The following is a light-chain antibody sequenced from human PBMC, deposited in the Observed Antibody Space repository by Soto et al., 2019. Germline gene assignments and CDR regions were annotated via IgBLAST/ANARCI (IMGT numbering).Light chain of an antibody. CDR1: QSVSSN. CDR2: ATS. J-gene: IGKJ5*01. V-gene: IGKV3-15*01. CDR3: QQYDNKPPIT. Sequence: IVMTQYPATLSVSPGERATLSCRARQSVSSNLAWYQQKPGQAPRLLIYATSTRATGIPDRFSGSGSGTEFSLTISNLQSEDFAVYHCQQYDNKPPITFGQGTRLEIK.